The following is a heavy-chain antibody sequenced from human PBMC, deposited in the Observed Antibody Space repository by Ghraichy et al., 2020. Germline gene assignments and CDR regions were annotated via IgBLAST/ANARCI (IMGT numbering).Heavy chain of an antibody. D-gene: IGHD2-2*02. Sequence: GSLILSCAASGFTFSSYAMSWVRQTPGKGLEWVSAISDSGGSTYYADSVKGRFSISRDNSKNTLYLQMNSLRAEDTAVYYCAKAPLRSCTGATCYTFDCWGQETLVTVSS. CDR1: GFTFSSYA. V-gene: IGHV3-23*01. CDR2: ISDSGGST. J-gene: IGHJ4*02. CDR3: AKAPLRSCTGATCYTFDC.